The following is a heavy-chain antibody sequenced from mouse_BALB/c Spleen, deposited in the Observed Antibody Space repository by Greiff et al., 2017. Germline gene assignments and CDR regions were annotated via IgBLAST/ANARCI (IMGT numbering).Heavy chain of an antibody. CDR2: ISSGSSTI. V-gene: IGHV5-17*02. J-gene: IGHJ4*01. D-gene: IGHD2-3*01. CDR1: GFTFSSFG. Sequence: EVHLVESGGGLVQPGGSRKLSCAASGFTFSSFGMHWVRQAPEKGLEWVAYISSGSSTIYYADTVKGRFTISRDNPKNTLFLQMTSLRSEDTAMYYCARSGLLKAMDYWGQGTSVTVSS. CDR3: ARSGLLKAMDY.